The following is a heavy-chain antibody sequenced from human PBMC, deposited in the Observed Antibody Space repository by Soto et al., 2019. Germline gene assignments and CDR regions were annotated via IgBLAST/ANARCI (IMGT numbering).Heavy chain of an antibody. CDR1: GGTFSSYA. CDR2: IIPIFGTA. CDR3: ARASDYGGTDY. D-gene: IGHD4-17*01. Sequence: QVQLVQSGAXXKKPGSSVKVSYKASGGTFSSYAISWVRQAPGQGLEWMGGIIPIFGTANYAQKFQGRVTITADESTSTAYMELSSLRSEDTAVYYCARASDYGGTDYWGQGTLVTVSS. J-gene: IGHJ4*02. V-gene: IGHV1-69*01.